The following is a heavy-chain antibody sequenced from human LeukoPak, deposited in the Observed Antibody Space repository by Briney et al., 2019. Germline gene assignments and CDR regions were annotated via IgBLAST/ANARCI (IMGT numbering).Heavy chain of an antibody. J-gene: IGHJ4*02. CDR2: IIPIFGTA. Sequence: GASVKVSCKASGYTFTSYGISWVRQAPGQGLEWMGGIIPIFGTANYAQKFQGRVTITADKSTSTAYMELSSLRSEDTAVYYCAREIADPNGSHYFDYWGQGTLVTVSS. V-gene: IGHV1-69*06. D-gene: IGHD6-13*01. CDR3: AREIADPNGSHYFDY. CDR1: GYTFTSYG.